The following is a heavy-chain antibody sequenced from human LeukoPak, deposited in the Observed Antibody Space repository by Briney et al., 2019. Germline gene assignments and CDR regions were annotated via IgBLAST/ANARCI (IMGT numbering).Heavy chain of an antibody. CDR3: AKGYASGSYSTFDY. V-gene: IGHV3-23*01. CDR1: VFTFSRYA. J-gene: IGHJ4*02. D-gene: IGHD3-10*01. CDR2: ISGSGGRT. Sequence: GGPLRLSCAASVFTFSRYAMSWVRQAPGKGREGVSPISGSGGRTYHADSVKGLFTISRHNSKNTLYLQMNSLRAEDTAVYYCAKGYASGSYSTFDYWGQGTLVTVSS.